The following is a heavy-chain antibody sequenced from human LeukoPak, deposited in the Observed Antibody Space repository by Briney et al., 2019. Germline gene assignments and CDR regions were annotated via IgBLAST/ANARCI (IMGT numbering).Heavy chain of an antibody. CDR3: ARSLPYGTTWYGRSDF. J-gene: IGHJ4*02. D-gene: IGHD6-13*01. V-gene: IGHV3-7*03. CDR1: GFTFSSYW. Sequence: GGSLRLSCAASGFTFSSYWMSWVRQAPGKGLEWVANIKQDGSEKYYVDSVKGRFTISRDNAMNSLYLQMNSLRAEDTAIYYCARSLPYGTTWYGRSDFWGQGTLVTVSS. CDR2: IKQDGSEK.